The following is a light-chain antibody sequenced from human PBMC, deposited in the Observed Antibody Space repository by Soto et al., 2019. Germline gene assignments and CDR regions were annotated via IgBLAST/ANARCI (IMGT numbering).Light chain of an antibody. CDR1: QVISNY. CDR3: QKYNSAPLT. CDR2: AVS. J-gene: IGKJ5*01. Sequence: DVQMTQSPYSLSVSVGDRVTITCRASQVISNYLAWYQQKPGKPPQLLIYAVSTLQSGVPSRFSGSASGTEFTLTISSLQPEDVATFYCQKYNSAPLTFGQGTRLE. V-gene: IGKV1-27*01.